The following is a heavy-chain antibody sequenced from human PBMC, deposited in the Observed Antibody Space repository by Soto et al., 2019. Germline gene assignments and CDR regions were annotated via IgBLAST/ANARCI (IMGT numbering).Heavy chain of an antibody. V-gene: IGHV3-48*01. Sequence: EVQLVESGGGLVQPGGSLRLSCAASGFTFSSYSMNWARQAPGEGLEWVSYISGSGSIIYYADSVKGRFTISRDNAKNSLYLQMNSLRAEDTAVYYWARDYGSGKRFFDLWGRGTLVTFSS. CDR3: ARDYGSGKRFFDL. CDR2: ISGSGSII. D-gene: IGHD3-10*01. J-gene: IGHJ2*01. CDR1: GFTFSSYS.